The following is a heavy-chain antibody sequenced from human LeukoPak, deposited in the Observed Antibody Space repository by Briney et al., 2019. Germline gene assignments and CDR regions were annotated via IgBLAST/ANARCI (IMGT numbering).Heavy chain of an antibody. J-gene: IGHJ6*02. D-gene: IGHD2-2*01. CDR1: GGTFRSYG. CDR3: ARGLYCSSSTSCYDYGMDV. CDR2: FIPILGTA. V-gene: IGHV1-69*13. Sequence: ASVKVSCKASGGTFRSYGLNWVRQAPGQGLEWMGGFIPILGTAKYAQKLQGRVTITADESTSTGYMELSSLRYEDTAVYYRARGLYCSSSTSCYDYGMDVWGQGTTVTVSS.